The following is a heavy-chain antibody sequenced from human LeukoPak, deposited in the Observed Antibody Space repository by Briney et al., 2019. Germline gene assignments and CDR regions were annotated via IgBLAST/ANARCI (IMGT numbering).Heavy chain of an antibody. CDR1: GGSISSYY. Sequence: SETLSLTCTVSGGSISSYYWSWIRQPPGKGLEWIEYIYYSGGTNYNPSLKSRVTISVDTSKNQSSLKLSSVTAADTAVYYCVRVASQGGYFDYWGQGTLVTVSS. CDR2: IYYSGGT. D-gene: IGHD3-16*01. V-gene: IGHV4-59*01. CDR3: VRVASQGGYFDY. J-gene: IGHJ4*02.